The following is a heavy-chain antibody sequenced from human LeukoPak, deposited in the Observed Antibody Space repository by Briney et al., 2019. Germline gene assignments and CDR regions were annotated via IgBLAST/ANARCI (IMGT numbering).Heavy chain of an antibody. CDR2: IWYDGSNK. J-gene: IGHJ4*02. D-gene: IGHD6-13*01. Sequence: GKPLRLSCAASGFTFSSYGMHWVRQAPGKGLEWVAVIWYDGSNKYYADSVKGRFTISRDNSKNTLYLQMNSLRAEDTAVYYCAREAAAAVYYFDYWGQGTLVTVSS. CDR3: AREAAAAVYYFDY. CDR1: GFTFSSYG. V-gene: IGHV3-33*01.